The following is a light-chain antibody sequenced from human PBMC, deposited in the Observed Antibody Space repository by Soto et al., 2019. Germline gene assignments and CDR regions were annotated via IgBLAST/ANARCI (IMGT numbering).Light chain of an antibody. CDR1: SSDVGGFNY. CDR3: TSWTCTNTYV. Sequence: QSALTQDASVSGSPGQSITISCTGTSSDVGGFNYVSWYQQHPGKAPKLMIYDVFTRPSGVSNRFSGSKSGNTASLTISALQAEDEAHHYWTSWTCTNTYVFRSGSKVTV. J-gene: IGLJ1*01. V-gene: IGLV2-14*03. CDR2: DVF.